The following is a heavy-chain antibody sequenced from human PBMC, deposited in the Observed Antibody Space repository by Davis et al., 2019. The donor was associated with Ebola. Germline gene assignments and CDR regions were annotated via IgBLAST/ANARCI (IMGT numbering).Heavy chain of an antibody. J-gene: IGHJ5*02. Sequence: PSETLSLTCAVYGGSFSDYYWSWVRQSPGEGMEWIGEINQRGDSDYNPSLRTRATLSVDRSKLQFSLRLASRTAADTAVYYCASLHQIRGKACFDLWGQGDLVVVSS. D-gene: IGHD2-2*01. CDR3: ASLHQIRGKACFDL. V-gene: IGHV4-34*01. CDR2: INQRGDS. CDR1: GGSFSDYY.